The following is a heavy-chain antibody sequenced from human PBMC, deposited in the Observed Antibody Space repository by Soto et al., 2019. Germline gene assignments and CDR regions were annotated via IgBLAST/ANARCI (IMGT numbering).Heavy chain of an antibody. V-gene: IGHV3-33*01. D-gene: IGHD3-22*01. CDR1: GFTFSSYG. Sequence: PGGSLRLSCAASGFTFSSYGRHWVRQAPGKGLEWVAVIWYDGSNKYYADSVKGRFTISRDNSKNTLYLQMNSLRAEDTAVYYCASPGSSGYYTDAFDIWGQGTMVTVSS. CDR3: ASPGSSGYYTDAFDI. CDR2: IWYDGSNK. J-gene: IGHJ3*02.